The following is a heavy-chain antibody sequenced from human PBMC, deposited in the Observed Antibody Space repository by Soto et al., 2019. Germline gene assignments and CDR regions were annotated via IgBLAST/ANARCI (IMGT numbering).Heavy chain of an antibody. Sequence: PGGSLRLSCAASGFTFSSYGMHWVRQAPGKGLEWVAVISYDGSNKYYADSVKGRFTISRDNSKNTLYLQMNGLRAEDTAVYYCAKDIRDSTPAYYYYGMDVWGQGTTVTVS. CDR1: GFTFSSYG. V-gene: IGHV3-30*18. J-gene: IGHJ6*02. D-gene: IGHD5-18*01. CDR3: AKDIRDSTPAYYYYGMDV. CDR2: ISYDGSNK.